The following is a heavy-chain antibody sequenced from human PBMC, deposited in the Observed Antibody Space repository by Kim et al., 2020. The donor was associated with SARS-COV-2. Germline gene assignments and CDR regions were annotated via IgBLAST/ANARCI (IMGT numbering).Heavy chain of an antibody. CDR3: ARARYSSGLFDY. Sequence: YYADSVKGRFTISRDNSKNTLYLQMNSLRAEDTAVYYCARARYSSGLFDYWGQGTLVTVSS. D-gene: IGHD6-19*01. V-gene: IGHV3-33*01. J-gene: IGHJ4*02.